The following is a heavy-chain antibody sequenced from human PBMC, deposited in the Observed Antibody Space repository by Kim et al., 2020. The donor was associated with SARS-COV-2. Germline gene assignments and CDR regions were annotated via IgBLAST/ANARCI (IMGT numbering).Heavy chain of an antibody. Sequence: SETLSLTCTVSGGSISSGGYYWSWIRQHPGKGLEWIGYIYYSGSTYYNPSLKSRVTISVDTSKNQFSLKLSSVTAADTAVYYCARDAPTYYYDSSGMFVPSPNDAFDIWGQGTMVTVSS. D-gene: IGHD3-22*01. CDR3: ARDAPTYYYDSSGMFVPSPNDAFDI. V-gene: IGHV4-31*03. J-gene: IGHJ3*02. CDR1: GGSISSGGYY. CDR2: IYYSGST.